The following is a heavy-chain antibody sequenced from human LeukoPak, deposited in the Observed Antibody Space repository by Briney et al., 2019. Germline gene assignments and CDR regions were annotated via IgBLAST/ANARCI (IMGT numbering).Heavy chain of an antibody. CDR1: AFPFSSAW. V-gene: IGHV3-23*01. CDR3: AKEGYDFWSGYYGY. D-gene: IGHD3-3*01. Sequence: PGGSLRLSCAASAFPFSSAWMSWVRQAPGKGLEWVSAISGSGGSTYYADSVKGRFTISRDNSKNTLYLQMNSLRAEDTAVYYCAKEGYDFWSGYYGYWGQGTLVTVSS. CDR2: ISGSGGST. J-gene: IGHJ4*02.